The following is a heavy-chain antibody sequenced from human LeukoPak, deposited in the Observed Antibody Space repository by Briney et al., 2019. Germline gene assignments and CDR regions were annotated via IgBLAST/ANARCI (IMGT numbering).Heavy chain of an antibody. J-gene: IGHJ4*02. CDR3: ARHGQNDGYPLDY. Sequence: SETLPLTCTVSGGSISGYYWSWIRQPPGKGLEWIAYIHYSGSTNYNPPLKSRLTISVDTSKNQLSLKLNSMTDADTAVYYCARHGQNDGYPLDYWGQGTLVSVSS. D-gene: IGHD5-24*01. CDR2: IHYSGST. V-gene: IGHV4-59*08. CDR1: GGSISGYY.